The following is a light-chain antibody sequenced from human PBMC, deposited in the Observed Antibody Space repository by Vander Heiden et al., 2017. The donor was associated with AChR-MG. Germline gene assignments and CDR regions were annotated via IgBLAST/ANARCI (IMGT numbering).Light chain of an antibody. Sequence: DIQMTQSPSTLSASVGDRVTITCRASQSISSWLAWYQQKPGKAPKLLIYKASSLESGVPSRFSGSGSGTEFTLTISSLQPDDFATYYCQQYNKNPWTFAHGTKVGIK. V-gene: IGKV1-5*03. CDR1: QSISSW. J-gene: IGKJ1*01. CDR3: QQYNKNPWT. CDR2: KAS.